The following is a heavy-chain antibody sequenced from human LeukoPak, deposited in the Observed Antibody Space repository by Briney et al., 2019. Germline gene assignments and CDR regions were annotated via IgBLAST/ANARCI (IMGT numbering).Heavy chain of an antibody. D-gene: IGHD6-13*01. CDR2: MNQDGSEK. Sequence: GGSLRLSCAASGFTLITYWMTWVRQAPGKGLEWVANMNQDGSEKYYVGSVKGRFTISRDNARNSLYLQMNSLTTEDTAFYYCAKDYSSSGPFDYWGQGTLVTVSS. J-gene: IGHJ4*02. V-gene: IGHV3-7*03. CDR3: AKDYSSSGPFDY. CDR1: GFTLITYW.